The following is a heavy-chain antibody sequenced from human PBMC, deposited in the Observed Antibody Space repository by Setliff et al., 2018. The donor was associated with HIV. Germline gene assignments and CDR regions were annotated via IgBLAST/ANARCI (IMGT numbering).Heavy chain of an antibody. CDR3: ARRYGGYVKY. Sequence: SETLSLTCTVSGGSISSYYWSWIRQPPGKGLEWIGYIYYSGSANYNPSLKSRVTMSVDTSKNQFSLKLRSVTTADTAVYYCARRYGGYVKYWGQGTLVTVPQ. CDR2: IYYSGSA. V-gene: IGHV4-59*01. J-gene: IGHJ4*02. CDR1: GGSISSYY. D-gene: IGHD5-12*01.